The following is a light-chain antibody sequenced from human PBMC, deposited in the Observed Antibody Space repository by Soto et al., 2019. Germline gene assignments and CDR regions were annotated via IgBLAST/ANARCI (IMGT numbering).Light chain of an antibody. CDR1: QSVSSN. CDR2: GAS. Sequence: EIVMTQSPATLSVSPGERATISCRASQSVSSNLAWYQQKPGQAPRLLIYGASTRATAIPARFSGSGSGTEFTLTISSLQSEDFAVYYCQQYSNWPRTFGQGTKVDIK. J-gene: IGKJ1*01. CDR3: QQYSNWPRT. V-gene: IGKV3-15*01.